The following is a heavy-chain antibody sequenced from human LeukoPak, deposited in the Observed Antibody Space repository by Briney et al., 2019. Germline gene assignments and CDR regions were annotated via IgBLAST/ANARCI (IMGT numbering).Heavy chain of an antibody. V-gene: IGHV4-59*01. D-gene: IGHD2-15*01. CDR2: FYNIVST. Sequence: SETLSLTCTVSGGSISSYSWSWIRQSPGKGLEWIGFFYNIVSTNYNPSLKSRVTISVDTSKNQFSLNLSSVTAADTAVYYCARGGASSHWFDPWGQGTLVTVSS. CDR1: GGSISSYS. CDR3: ARGGASSHWFDP. J-gene: IGHJ5*02.